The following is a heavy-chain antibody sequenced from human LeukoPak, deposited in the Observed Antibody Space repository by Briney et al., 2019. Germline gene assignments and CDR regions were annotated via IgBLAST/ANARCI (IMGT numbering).Heavy chain of an antibody. CDR1: RFTFSDYY. D-gene: IGHD6-19*01. CDR2: IKEDGSEK. CDR3: ARTWYSSGWIFDY. Sequence: PGGSLRLSCAASRFTFSDYYMTWVRQAPGRGLEWVANIKEDGSEKNYVDSVKGRFTISRDNAKNSLYLQMNSLRAEDTAVYYCARTWYSSGWIFDYWGQGTLVTVSS. J-gene: IGHJ4*02. V-gene: IGHV3-7*01.